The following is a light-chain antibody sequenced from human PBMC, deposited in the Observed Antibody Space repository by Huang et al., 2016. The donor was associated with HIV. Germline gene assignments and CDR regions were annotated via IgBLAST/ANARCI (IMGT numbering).Light chain of an antibody. Sequence: MTQTPLSLSVTPGQPASISCKSSQSLLHSDGKTYLYWYLQKPGQSPQLLIDEVARRFSGVPDRGSGSGSGTDFTRKISRVEAEDVGVYYCMQGIHLRRTFGQGTKLEIK. J-gene: IGKJ2*01. CDR2: EVA. CDR1: QSLLHSDGKTY. V-gene: IGKV2-29*02. CDR3: MQGIHLRRT.